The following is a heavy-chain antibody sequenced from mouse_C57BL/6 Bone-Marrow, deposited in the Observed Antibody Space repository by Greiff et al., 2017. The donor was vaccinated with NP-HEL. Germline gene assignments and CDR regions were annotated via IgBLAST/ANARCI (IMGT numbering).Heavy chain of an antibody. D-gene: IGHD2-2*01. CDR1: GYTFTSYW. CDR2: SYPRSGNT. Sequence: QVQLQESGAELARPGASVKLSCKASGYTFTSYWIRWVKQRTGQGLEWIGESYPRSGNTYYNEKFKGKATLTADKSSSTAYMELRSLTSEDSAVYFCARPFYYGYDYYAMDYWGQGTSVTVSS. CDR3: ARPFYYGYDYYAMDY. V-gene: IGHV1-81*01. J-gene: IGHJ4*01.